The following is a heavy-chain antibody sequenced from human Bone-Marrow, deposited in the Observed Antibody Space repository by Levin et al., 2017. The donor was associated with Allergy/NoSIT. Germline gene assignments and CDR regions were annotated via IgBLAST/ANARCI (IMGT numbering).Heavy chain of an antibody. J-gene: IGHJ4*02. V-gene: IGHV1-69*06. Sequence: GASVKFSCKASGGTFSSYAISWVRQAPGQGLEWMGGIIPIFGTANYAQKFQGRVTITADKSTSTAYMELSSLRSEDTAVYYCARDRGDYDSSGYYDYWGQGTLVTVSS. CDR3: ARDRGDYDSSGYYDY. CDR1: GGTFSSYA. D-gene: IGHD3-22*01. CDR2: IIPIFGTA.